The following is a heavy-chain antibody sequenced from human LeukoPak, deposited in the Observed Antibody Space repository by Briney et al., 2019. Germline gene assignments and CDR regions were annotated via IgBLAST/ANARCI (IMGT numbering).Heavy chain of an antibody. CDR3: ARGNYGGNSWFNP. D-gene: IGHD4-23*01. Sequence: PSETLSLTCTVSGGSISSYYWSWIRQPAGKGLEWIGRIYTSGSTNYSPSLKSRVTISVDSSKNQFSLRLSSVTAADTAVYYCARGNYGGNSWFNPWGQGTLVTVSS. V-gene: IGHV4-4*07. CDR2: IYTSGST. CDR1: GGSISSYY. J-gene: IGHJ5*02.